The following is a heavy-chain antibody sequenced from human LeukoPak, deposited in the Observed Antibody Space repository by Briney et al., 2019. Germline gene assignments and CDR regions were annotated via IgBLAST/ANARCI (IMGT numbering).Heavy chain of an antibody. Sequence: SSETLSLTCTVSGGSISSYYWSWIRQPPGKGLEWIGYIYYSGSTNYNPSLKSRVTISVDTSKNQFSLKLSSVTAADTAVYYCARSTSITIFGVVEDGFDYWGQGTLVTVSS. V-gene: IGHV4-59*01. CDR1: GGSISSYY. CDR3: ARSTSITIFGVVEDGFDY. CDR2: IYYSGST. D-gene: IGHD3-3*01. J-gene: IGHJ4*02.